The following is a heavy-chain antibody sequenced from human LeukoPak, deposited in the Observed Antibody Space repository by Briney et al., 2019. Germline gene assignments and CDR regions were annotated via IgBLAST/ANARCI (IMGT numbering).Heavy chain of an antibody. CDR3: ARDTGTGTGDAFDI. CDR1: GGSVSSGGYY. V-gene: IGHV4-30-2*01. Sequence: PSETLSLTCTVSGGSVSSGGYYWRWIRQPPGKGLEWIGYIYDSGSTFYDPSLKSRVTISVDRSKNQFSLKLRSVTAADTAVYYCARDTGTGTGDAFDIWGQGTMVTVSS. CDR2: IYDSGST. D-gene: IGHD1-7*01. J-gene: IGHJ3*02.